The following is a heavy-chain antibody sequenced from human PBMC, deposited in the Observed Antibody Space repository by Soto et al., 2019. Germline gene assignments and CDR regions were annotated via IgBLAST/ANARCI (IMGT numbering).Heavy chain of an antibody. Sequence: SSETLSLTCTVSGVSISGSRYYWSWIRQPPGKGLEWIGYIYYSGSTYYNPSLKSRVTISVDTSKNQFSLKLSSVTAADTAVYYCAREAAIPPGGIAVAKNWFDPWGQGTLVTVSS. J-gene: IGHJ5*02. CDR1: GVSISGSRYY. D-gene: IGHD6-19*01. CDR2: IYYSGST. CDR3: AREAAIPPGGIAVAKNWFDP. V-gene: IGHV4-30-4*01.